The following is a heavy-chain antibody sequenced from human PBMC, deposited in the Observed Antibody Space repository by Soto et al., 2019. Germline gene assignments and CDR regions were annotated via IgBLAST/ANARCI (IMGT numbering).Heavy chain of an antibody. V-gene: IGHV4-59*01. CDR1: GGSISSYY. Sequence: SETLSLTCTVSGGSISSYYWSWIRQPPGKGLEWIGYIYYSGSTNYNPYLKSRVTISADTSKNQFSLQLSSVTAADTAVYYCARDERGYCSGGSCFNWFDPWGQGTLVTVSS. CDR3: ARDERGYCSGGSCFNWFDP. CDR2: IYYSGST. J-gene: IGHJ5*02. D-gene: IGHD2-15*01.